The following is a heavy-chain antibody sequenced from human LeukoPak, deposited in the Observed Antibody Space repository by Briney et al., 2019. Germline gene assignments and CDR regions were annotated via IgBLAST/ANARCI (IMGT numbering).Heavy chain of an antibody. CDR1: GYTFTGYY. Sequence: ASVKVSCKASGYTFTGYYMHWVRQAPGQGLEWMGWINPNSGGTNYAQKFQGRVTMTRDTSISTAYMELSRLRSDDTAMYYCARIAVAGTDDAFDIWGQGTMVTVSS. D-gene: IGHD6-19*01. J-gene: IGHJ3*02. CDR3: ARIAVAGTDDAFDI. V-gene: IGHV1-2*02. CDR2: INPNSGGT.